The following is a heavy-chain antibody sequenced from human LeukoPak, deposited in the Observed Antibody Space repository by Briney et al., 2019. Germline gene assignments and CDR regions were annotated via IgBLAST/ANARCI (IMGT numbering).Heavy chain of an antibody. Sequence: KPGGSLRLSCAASGFTFSSYSMNWVRQAPGKGLEWVSSISSSSSYIYYADSVKGRFTISRDNAKNSLYLQMNSLRAEDTAVYSCARDPAPYYDFWSGHSLFDYWGRGTLVTVSS. V-gene: IGHV3-21*01. J-gene: IGHJ4*02. CDR2: ISSSSSYI. CDR1: GFTFSSYS. CDR3: ARDPAPYYDFWSGHSLFDY. D-gene: IGHD3-3*01.